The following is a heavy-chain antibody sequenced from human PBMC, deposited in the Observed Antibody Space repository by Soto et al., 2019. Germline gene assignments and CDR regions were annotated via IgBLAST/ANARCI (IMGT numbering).Heavy chain of an antibody. V-gene: IGHV1-24*01. Sequence: SVKIGSTASRYTVSKSVVPGSLKTPDKGLEWRGGFDPEDGETIYAQKFQGRVTMTEDTSTDTAYMELSSLRSEDTAVYYCATGRYDYIWGSYPLYNWFDPWGQGTLVTVSS. CDR2: FDPEDGET. J-gene: IGHJ5*02. D-gene: IGHD3-16*01. CDR3: ATGRYDYIWGSYPLYNWFDP. CDR1: RYTVSKSV.